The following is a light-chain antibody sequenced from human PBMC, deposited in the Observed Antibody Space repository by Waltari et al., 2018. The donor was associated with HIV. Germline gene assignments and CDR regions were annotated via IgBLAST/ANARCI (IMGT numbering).Light chain of an antibody. J-gene: IGKJ4*01. Sequence: ETVMTQSPATLSVSPGERATLSCRDSQTVNNKLAWYQHKPGQAPRLLIYAASTRPTGIPASFSGSGSGTEFTLTISSLQSEDVAVYYCQQYETWPLTCGGGTKVEI. V-gene: IGKV3D-15*01. CDR3: QQYETWPLT. CDR2: AAS. CDR1: QTVNNK.